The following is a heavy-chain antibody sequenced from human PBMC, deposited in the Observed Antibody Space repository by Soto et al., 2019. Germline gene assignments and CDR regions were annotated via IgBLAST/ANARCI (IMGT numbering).Heavy chain of an antibody. V-gene: IGHV1-69*13. D-gene: IGHD6-19*01. CDR2: IIPIFGTA. CDR3: ARAMVAVAGTYDDYLDY. Sequence: SGKVSCKASGCTYSSYAISWVRQAPGQGLEWMGGIIPIFGTANYAQKFQGRVTITADESTSTAYMELRSLRSEDTAVYYCARAMVAVAGTYDDYLDYWGQGTLVTVS. CDR1: GCTYSSYA. J-gene: IGHJ4*02.